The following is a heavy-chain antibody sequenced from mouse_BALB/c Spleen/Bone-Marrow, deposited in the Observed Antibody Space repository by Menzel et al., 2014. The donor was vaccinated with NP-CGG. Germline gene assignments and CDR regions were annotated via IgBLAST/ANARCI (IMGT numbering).Heavy chain of an antibody. CDR3: ARSGSSSGYFDY. V-gene: IGHV5-17*02. CDR1: GFTFSSFG. Sequence: VQLKQSGGGLVQPGGSRKLSCAASGFTFSSFGMHWVRQAPEKGLEWVAYISSGGSTIYYADTVMGRFTISRDNPKNTLFLQMTSLRSEDTAMYYCARSGSSSGYFDYWGQGTTLTVSS. CDR2: ISSGGSTI. J-gene: IGHJ2*01. D-gene: IGHD1-1*01.